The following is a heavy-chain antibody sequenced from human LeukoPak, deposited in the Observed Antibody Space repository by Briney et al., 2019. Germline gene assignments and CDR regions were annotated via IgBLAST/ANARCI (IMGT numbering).Heavy chain of an antibody. D-gene: IGHD5-18*01. CDR1: GGSIRSGSYY. CDR3: ARVYTVMGATTVDHYHYYMDV. V-gene: IGHV4-61*09. J-gene: IGHJ6*03. CDR2: IYTRGTP. Sequence: SETLSLTCTVSGGSIRSGSYYWSWIRQPAGKRLEWIGHIYTRGTPNYNPSVKSRVTVSLDTCKNQISLKLSSVTAADTAIYYCARVYTVMGATTVDHYHYYMDVWGKGTTVTVSS.